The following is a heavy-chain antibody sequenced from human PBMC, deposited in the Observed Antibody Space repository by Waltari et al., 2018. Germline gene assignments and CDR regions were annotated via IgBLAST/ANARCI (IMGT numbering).Heavy chain of an antibody. CDR3: ARAGLYSSSSGNFDY. V-gene: IGHV4-4*02. Sequence: QPPGKGLEWIGEIYHSGSTNYNPSLKSRVTISVDKSKNQFSLKLSSVTAADTAVYYCARAGLYSSSSGNFDYWGQGTLVTVSS. D-gene: IGHD6-6*01. J-gene: IGHJ4*02. CDR2: IYHSGST.